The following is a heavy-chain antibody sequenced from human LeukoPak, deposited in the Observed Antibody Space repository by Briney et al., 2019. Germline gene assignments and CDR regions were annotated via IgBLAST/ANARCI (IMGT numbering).Heavy chain of an antibody. V-gene: IGHV1-24*01. Sequence: ASVKVSCEVSGYTLTELSMHWVRQTPGKGLEWMGGFDPEDGETIYAQKFQGRVTMTDDTSTDTAYMELSSLRSEDTAVYYCATGVWWELDSVAHPDYWGQGTLVTVSS. D-gene: IGHD1-26*01. CDR3: ATGVWWELDSVAHPDY. CDR1: GYTLTELS. CDR2: FDPEDGET. J-gene: IGHJ4*02.